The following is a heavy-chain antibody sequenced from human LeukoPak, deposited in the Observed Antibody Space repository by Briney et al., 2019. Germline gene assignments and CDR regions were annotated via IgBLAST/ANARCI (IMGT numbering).Heavy chain of an antibody. Sequence: ASVKVSCKASGYIFSSYGISWVRQAPGHGLEWMGWISAYNGNTNYAQKLQGRVTMTLDTSTSTGYMELRSLRSDDTAVYYCARREMAAAAIWGQGTLATVSS. V-gene: IGHV1-18*01. J-gene: IGHJ4*02. CDR1: GYIFSSYG. D-gene: IGHD2-2*01. CDR2: ISAYNGNT. CDR3: ARREMAAAAI.